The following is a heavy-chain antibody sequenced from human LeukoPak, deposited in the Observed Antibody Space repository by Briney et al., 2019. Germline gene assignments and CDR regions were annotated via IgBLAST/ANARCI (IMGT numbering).Heavy chain of an antibody. Sequence: ASVKVSCKASGYTFTTYPMHWVRQAPGQRLEWMGWINTGNGNTKYSQNFQGRVTITRDTSASIAYMELSSLTPEDTAVYYCARDVGYGDPWGQGTLVTVSS. V-gene: IGHV1-3*04. D-gene: IGHD4-17*01. CDR2: INTGNGNT. J-gene: IGHJ5*02. CDR3: ARDVGYGDP. CDR1: GYTFTTYP.